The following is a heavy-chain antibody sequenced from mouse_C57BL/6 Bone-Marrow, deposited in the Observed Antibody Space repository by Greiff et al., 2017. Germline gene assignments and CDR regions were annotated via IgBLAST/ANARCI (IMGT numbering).Heavy chain of an antibody. D-gene: IGHD2-3*01. CDR2: INPSSGYT. Sequence: QVQLQQSGAELAKPGASVKLSCKASGYTFTSYWLHWVKQRPGQGLEWIGYINPSSGYTKSNQKFKDKATLTADKSSSTAYMQLSILTYEYSAFFYCARSVIYDGDYGFAYWGQGTLVTVSA. V-gene: IGHV1-7*01. J-gene: IGHJ3*01. CDR3: ARSVIYDGDYGFAY. CDR1: GYTFTSYW.